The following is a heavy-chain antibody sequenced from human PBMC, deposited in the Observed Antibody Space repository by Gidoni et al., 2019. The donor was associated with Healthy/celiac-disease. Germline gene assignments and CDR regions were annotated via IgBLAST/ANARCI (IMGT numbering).Heavy chain of an antibody. CDR1: GFTFSSYG. CDR2: IWYDGSNK. D-gene: IGHD4-17*01. V-gene: IGHV3-33*01. Sequence: QVQLVEAGGGVVQPGRSLRLSCAASGFTFSSYGMHWVRQAPGKGLVGVAVIWYDGSNKYYADSVKGRFTISRDNSKNTLYLQMNSLRAEDTAVYYCARDRSYSYGDYRDAFDIWGQGTMVTVSS. CDR3: ARDRSYSYGDYRDAFDI. J-gene: IGHJ3*02.